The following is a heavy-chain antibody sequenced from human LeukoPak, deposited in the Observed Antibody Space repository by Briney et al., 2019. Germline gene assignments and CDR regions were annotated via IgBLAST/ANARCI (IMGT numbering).Heavy chain of an antibody. CDR3: ARGRRIVVLPGRGYFDL. J-gene: IGHJ2*01. CDR2: IYYAGST. Sequence: SETLSLTCNVSGDSISSSSYYWSWIRVPPGKGLEWIGSIYYAGSTYYNPSLKSRVTLSVDTSTNHFSLNIKSVTAADTAMYYCARGRRIVVLPGRGYFDLWGRGTLVTVSS. CDR1: GDSISSSSYY. V-gene: IGHV4-39*02. D-gene: IGHD4/OR15-4a*01.